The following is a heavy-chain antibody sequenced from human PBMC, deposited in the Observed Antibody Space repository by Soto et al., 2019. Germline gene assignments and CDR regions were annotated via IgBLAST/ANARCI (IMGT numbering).Heavy chain of an antibody. J-gene: IGHJ3*02. CDR2: IYYSGST. V-gene: IGHV4-30-4*01. D-gene: IGHD5-12*01. CDR3: ARADGYNFNAFDI. Sequence: SETLSLTFNVSGGSISIGDYYWSCIRQPPGKGLEWIGYIYYSGSTYYNPSLKSRVTISVDTSKNQFSLKLSSVTAADTAVYYCARADGYNFNAFDIWGQGTMVTVSS. CDR1: GGSISIGDYY.